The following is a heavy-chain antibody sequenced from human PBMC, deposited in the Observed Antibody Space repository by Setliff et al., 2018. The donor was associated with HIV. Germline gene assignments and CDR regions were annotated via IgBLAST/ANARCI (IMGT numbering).Heavy chain of an antibody. CDR2: IKSKTDGGTT. J-gene: IGHJ6*02. V-gene: IGHV3-15*01. Sequence: PGGSLRLSCAASGFTFSNAWMSWVRQAPGKGLEWVGRIKSKTDGGTTDYAAPVKGRFTISRDDSKNTLYLQMTRLSAEDTAVYYCARDLDPYFAMAVWGQGTTVTVSS. CDR3: ARDLDPYFAMAV. CDR1: GFTFSNAW.